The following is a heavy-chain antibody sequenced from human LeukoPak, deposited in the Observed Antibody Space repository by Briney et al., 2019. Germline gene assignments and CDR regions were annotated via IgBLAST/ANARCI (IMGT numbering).Heavy chain of an antibody. CDR1: GFTFSSNF. J-gene: IGHJ4*02. CDR3: ARGFRNYDILTGYFDY. D-gene: IGHD3-9*01. CDR2: ISGSGATT. Sequence: GGSLRLSCAASGFTFSSNFMSWVRQAPGKGLEWVSGISGSGATTYYAESVKGRFTISRDNSNDTLYMQMNSLRAEDTAVYYCARGFRNYDILTGYFDYWGQGTLVTVSS. V-gene: IGHV3-23*01.